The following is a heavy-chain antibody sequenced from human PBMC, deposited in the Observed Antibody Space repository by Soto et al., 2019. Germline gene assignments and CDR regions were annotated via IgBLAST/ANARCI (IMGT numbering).Heavy chain of an antibody. J-gene: IGHJ4*02. CDR2: IRSKAYGGTT. V-gene: IGHV3-49*03. CDR1: GFTFGDYV. Sequence: GGSLRLSCRAAGFTFGDYVMSWFRQAPGKGLEWVGFIRSKAYGGTTEYAASVKGRFTISRDDSKSIAYLQMNSLKTEDTAVYYCTRDHASRIEVADYWGQGTLVTVSS. CDR3: TRDHASRIEVADY. D-gene: IGHD5-12*01.